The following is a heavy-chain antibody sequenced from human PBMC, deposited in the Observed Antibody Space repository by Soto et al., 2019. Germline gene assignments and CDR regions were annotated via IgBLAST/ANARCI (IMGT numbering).Heavy chain of an antibody. V-gene: IGHV3-33*01. CDR3: ARDEGLGVNYYDCGMDV. CDR1: GFTFSSYG. J-gene: IGHJ6*02. CDR2: IWYDGSNK. D-gene: IGHD3-10*01. Sequence: QVQLVESGGGVVQPGRSLRLSCAASGFTFSSYGMHWVRQAPGKGLEWVAVIWYDGSNKYYADSVKGRFTISRDNSKNTLYLQMTSLRAEDTAVYYCARDEGLGVNYYDCGMDVWGQGTTVTVSS.